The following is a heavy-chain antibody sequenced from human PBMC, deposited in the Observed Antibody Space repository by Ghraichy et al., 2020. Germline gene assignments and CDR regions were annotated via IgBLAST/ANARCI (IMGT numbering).Heavy chain of an antibody. CDR1: GGSFSGYY. D-gene: IGHD3-10*01. CDR3: ARVSGTIRDKTVFDY. Sequence: SETLSLTCAVYGGSFSGYYWSWIRQPPGKGLEWIGEINHSGSTNYNPSLKSRVTISVDTSKNQFSLKLSSVTAADTAVYYCARVSGTIRDKTVFDYWGQGTLVTVSS. J-gene: IGHJ4*02. V-gene: IGHV4-34*01. CDR2: INHSGST.